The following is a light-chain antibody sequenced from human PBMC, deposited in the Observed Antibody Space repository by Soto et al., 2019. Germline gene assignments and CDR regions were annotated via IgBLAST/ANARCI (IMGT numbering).Light chain of an antibody. CDR2: TTD. Sequence: QSALTQPPSASGTPGQGVTISCSGSSSNIGSNSVGWYQQLPGAAPKVLISTTDKRPSGVPDRFSGSKSGTSASLAISGLQSEDEADYYCVAWDDSLNGHVFGTGTKVTVL. CDR3: VAWDDSLNGHV. V-gene: IGLV1-44*01. J-gene: IGLJ1*01. CDR1: SSNIGSNS.